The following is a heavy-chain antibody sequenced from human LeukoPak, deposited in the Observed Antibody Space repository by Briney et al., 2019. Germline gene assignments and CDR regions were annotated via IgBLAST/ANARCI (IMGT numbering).Heavy chain of an antibody. J-gene: IGHJ4*02. D-gene: IGHD2-21*01. CDR3: ARDHCDDAACYPFDR. CDR1: GASFNYYY. CDR2: VYLDGST. V-gene: IGHV4-4*07. Sequence: SETLSLTCNVSGASFNYYYWSWIRQPAGKGLEWIGRVYLDGSTNYNPSLKSRVMMSLDKANNQFSLRLSSVTAADTATYYCARDHCDDAACYPFDRWGQGTLVTVSS.